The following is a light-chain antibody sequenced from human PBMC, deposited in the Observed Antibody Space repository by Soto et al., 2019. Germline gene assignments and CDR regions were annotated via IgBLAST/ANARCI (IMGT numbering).Light chain of an antibody. J-gene: IGLJ2*01. Sequence: QSALTQPASVSGSPGQSITISCTGTSSDVGTYNFVSWYRQHPVKAPILIIFDVSSRPSGISNRFSGCKSGNTASLTISGVQAEDEADYYCSSYANSDPVIFGGGTKLTVL. CDR1: SSDVGTYNF. CDR2: DVS. CDR3: SSYANSDPVI. V-gene: IGLV2-14*01.